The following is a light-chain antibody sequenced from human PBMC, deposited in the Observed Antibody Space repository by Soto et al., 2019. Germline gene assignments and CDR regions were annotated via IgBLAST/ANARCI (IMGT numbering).Light chain of an antibody. CDR3: QKSDSTPRT. Sequence: DIQMTQSPSSLSASVGDRVTITCRASQSIGSYLNSYQQRPGKAPKLLIYAASSMQSGVPSRFSGSGSGTDFTLTISSLQREDFATYYCQKSDSTPRTFGQGTKVEIK. CDR1: QSIGSY. J-gene: IGKJ1*01. CDR2: AAS. V-gene: IGKV1-39*01.